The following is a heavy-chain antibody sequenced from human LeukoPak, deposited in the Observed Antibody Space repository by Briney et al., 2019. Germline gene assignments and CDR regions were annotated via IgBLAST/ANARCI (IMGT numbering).Heavy chain of an antibody. Sequence: GGSLRLSCAASGFTFSSYGMHWVRQAPGKGLEWVAVISYDGSNKYYADSVKGLFTISRDNSKNTLYLQMNSLRAEDTAVYYCAKESGDYDSSGYGAFDIWGQGTMVTVSS. CDR3: AKESGDYDSSGYGAFDI. D-gene: IGHD3-22*01. V-gene: IGHV3-30*18. CDR2: ISYDGSNK. J-gene: IGHJ3*02. CDR1: GFTFSSYG.